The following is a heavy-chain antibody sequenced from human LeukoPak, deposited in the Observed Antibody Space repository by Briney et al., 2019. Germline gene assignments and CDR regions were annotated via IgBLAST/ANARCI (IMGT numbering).Heavy chain of an antibody. CDR2: INHSGST. V-gene: IGHV4-34*01. D-gene: IGHD6-19*01. CDR1: GGSFSGYY. Sequence: SETRSLTCAVYGGSFSGYYWSWIRQPPGKGLEWIGEINHSGSTNYNPSLKSRVTISVDTSKNQFSLKLSSVTAADTAVYYCARGRWLVHWFDPWGQGTLVTVSS. J-gene: IGHJ5*02. CDR3: ARGRWLVHWFDP.